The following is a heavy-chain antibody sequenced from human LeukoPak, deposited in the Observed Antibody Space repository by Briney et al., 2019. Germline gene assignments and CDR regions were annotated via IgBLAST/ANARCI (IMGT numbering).Heavy chain of an antibody. Sequence: GGSLRLSCAASGFTFSSYGMHWVRQAPGKGLEWVAVISYDGSNKYYADSVKGRFTISRDNSKNTLYLQMNILRAEDTAVYYCAKLGAYDSSSHFDYWGQGTLVTVSS. V-gene: IGHV3-30*18. CDR1: GFTFSSYG. CDR2: ISYDGSNK. D-gene: IGHD3-22*01. CDR3: AKLGAYDSSSHFDY. J-gene: IGHJ4*02.